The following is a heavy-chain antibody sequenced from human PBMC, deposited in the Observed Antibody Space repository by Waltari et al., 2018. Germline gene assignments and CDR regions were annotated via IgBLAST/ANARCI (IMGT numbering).Heavy chain of an antibody. CDR1: GSRFSSNA. D-gene: IGHD2-2*01. J-gene: IGHJ4*02. CDR3: AKIHCGSSSCSRIDF. V-gene: IGHV3-23*01. CDR2: ISDSGVII. Sequence: VQLLESGGGLVQPGGSLRLSCAASGSRFSSNAMGWVRQTPGKRLEWVSSISDSGVIIYYADSVRGRFTVSRDKSEGTLYLQMNILRADDTALYYCAKIHCGSSSCSRIDFWGQGTLVTVSS.